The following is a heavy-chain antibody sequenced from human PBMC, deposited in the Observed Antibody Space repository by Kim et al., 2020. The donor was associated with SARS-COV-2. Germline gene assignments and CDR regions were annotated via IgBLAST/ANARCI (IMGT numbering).Heavy chain of an antibody. D-gene: IGHD2-2*01. Sequence: VKGRFTISRANAKNSLYLQMNSLRAEDTAVYYCVGYCSSTSCHNAYYFDYWGQGTLVTVSS. CDR3: VGYCSSTSCHNAYYFDY. V-gene: IGHV3-21*01. J-gene: IGHJ4*02.